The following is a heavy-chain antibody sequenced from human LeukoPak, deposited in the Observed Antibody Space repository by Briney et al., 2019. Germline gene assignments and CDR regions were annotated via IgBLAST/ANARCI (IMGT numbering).Heavy chain of an antibody. CDR2: IDPNDSDT. CDR1: GYTFSKYW. Sequence: GEPLKISCKTSGYTFSKYWIGWVRQKSGKGLEWMGIIDPNDSDTRYSPSFQGPVTISADTSTSTAYLQWSSLMASDTAMYYCVRGRGYYDSYNGYYDPDNLFETWGQGTLVTVSS. CDR3: VRGRGYYDSYNGYYDPDNLFET. J-gene: IGHJ5*02. V-gene: IGHV5-51*01. D-gene: IGHD3-16*01.